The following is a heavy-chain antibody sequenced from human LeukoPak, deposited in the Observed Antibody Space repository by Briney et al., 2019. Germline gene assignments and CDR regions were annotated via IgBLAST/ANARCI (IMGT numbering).Heavy chain of an antibody. J-gene: IGHJ3*02. CDR1: GGSISSGDYY. Sequence: PSETLSLTCTVSGGSISSGDYYWSWIRQPPGKGLEWIGEINHSGSTNYNPSLKSRVTISVDTSKNQFSLKLSSVTAADTAVYYCARGPTGIAAAGTDAFDIWGQGTMVTVSS. V-gene: IGHV4-39*07. CDR3: ARGPTGIAAAGTDAFDI. D-gene: IGHD6-13*01. CDR2: INHSGST.